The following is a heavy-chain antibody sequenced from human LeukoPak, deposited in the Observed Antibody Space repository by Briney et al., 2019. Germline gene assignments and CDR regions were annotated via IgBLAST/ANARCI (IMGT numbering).Heavy chain of an antibody. V-gene: IGHV4-4*02. CDR3: ARRYYYDSSGYYFSAFDI. CDR1: GGSISSSNW. CDR2: IYHSGST. Sequence: SETLSLTCAVSGGSISSSNWWSWVRQPPGKGLEWIGEIYHSGSTNYNPSLKSRVTISVDKSKNQFSLKLSSVTAADTAVYYCARRYYYDSSGYYFSAFDIWGQGTMVTVSS. J-gene: IGHJ3*02. D-gene: IGHD3-22*01.